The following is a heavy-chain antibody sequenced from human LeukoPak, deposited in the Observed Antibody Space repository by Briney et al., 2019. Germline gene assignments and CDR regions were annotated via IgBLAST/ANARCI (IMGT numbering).Heavy chain of an antibody. CDR1: GLTFSCSA. D-gene: IGHD3-16*01. V-gene: IGHV3-73*01. CDR3: TGGSMVSDY. Sequence: PGESLRLSCAASGLTFSCSAIHWVRQASGKGLEWVGRIRSKANNYATPYAASVKGRFTISRDDSANTAYLQMNSLKTEDTAMYYCTGGSMVSDYWGQGTLVTVSS. J-gene: IGHJ4*02. CDR2: IRSKANNYAT.